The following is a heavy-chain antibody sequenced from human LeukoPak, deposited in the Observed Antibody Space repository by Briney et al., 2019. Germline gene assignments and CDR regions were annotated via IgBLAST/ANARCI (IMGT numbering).Heavy chain of an antibody. CDR3: ARDSSRIAAAGVALFDY. J-gene: IGHJ4*02. Sequence: GGSLRLSCAASGFTSSSYAMHWVRQAPGKGLEWVAVISYDGSNKYYADSVKGRFTISRDNSKNTLYLQMNSLRAEDTAVYYCARDSSRIAAAGVALFDYWGQGTLVTVSS. V-gene: IGHV3-30*04. CDR2: ISYDGSNK. CDR1: GFTSSSYA. D-gene: IGHD6-13*01.